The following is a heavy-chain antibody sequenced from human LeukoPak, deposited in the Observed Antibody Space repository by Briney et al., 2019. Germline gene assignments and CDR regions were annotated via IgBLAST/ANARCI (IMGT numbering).Heavy chain of an antibody. CDR1: GFTFSSYA. J-gene: IGHJ4*02. D-gene: IGHD3-10*01. V-gene: IGHV3-30-3*01. Sequence: GGSLRLSCAASGFTFSSYAMHWVRQAPGKGLEWVAVISYDGSNKYYADSVKGRFTISRDNSKNTLYLQMNSLRAEDTAVYYCARDSVPFYGSGSYYRVVDYWGQGTLVTVSS. CDR2: ISYDGSNK. CDR3: ARDSVPFYGSGSYYRVVDY.